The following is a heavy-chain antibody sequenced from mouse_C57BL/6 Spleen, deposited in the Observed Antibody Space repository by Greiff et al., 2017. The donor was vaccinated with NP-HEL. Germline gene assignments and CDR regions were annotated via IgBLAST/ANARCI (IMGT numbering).Heavy chain of an antibody. CDR3: ASSYYGSSYEYFDV. J-gene: IGHJ1*03. Sequence: QVQLQQSGAELARPGASVKLSCKASGYTFTSYGISWVKQRTGQGLEWIGEIYPRSGNTYYNEKFKGKATLTADKSSSTAYMELRSLTSVDSAVYFCASSYYGSSYEYFDVWGTGTTVTVSS. CDR1: GYTFTSYG. D-gene: IGHD1-1*01. CDR2: IYPRSGNT. V-gene: IGHV1-81*01.